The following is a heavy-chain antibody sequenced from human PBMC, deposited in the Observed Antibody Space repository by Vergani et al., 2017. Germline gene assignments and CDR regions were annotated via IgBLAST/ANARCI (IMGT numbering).Heavy chain of an antibody. J-gene: IGHJ2*01. Sequence: EVQLLESGGGLVQPGGSLRLSCAASGFTFSSYVMSWVRQAPGKGLEWVSAISDSGGSTYYADSVKGRFIISRDNSKNTLYLQVNNLRADDTAVYYWSTDGRFYSSGDLWGRGTLVTVSS. D-gene: IGHD6-25*01. CDR2: ISDSGGST. V-gene: IGHV3-23*01. CDR3: STDGRFYSSGDL. CDR1: GFTFSSYV.